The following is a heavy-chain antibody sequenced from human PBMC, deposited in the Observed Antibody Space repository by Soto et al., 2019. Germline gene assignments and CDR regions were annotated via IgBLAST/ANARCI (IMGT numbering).Heavy chain of an antibody. CDR3: ARDRSSGWPGSFDS. CDR1: GFTFSSYW. D-gene: IGHD6-19*01. V-gene: IGHV3-7*03. Sequence: GSLRLSCTISGFTFSSYWMSWVRQAPGKGLEWVANINQHGSEKNYVDSVEGRFAISRDNAKNSLYLQMKSLRAEDTAVYYCARDRSSGWPGSFDSWGQGTLVTVSS. CDR2: INQHGSEK. J-gene: IGHJ4*02.